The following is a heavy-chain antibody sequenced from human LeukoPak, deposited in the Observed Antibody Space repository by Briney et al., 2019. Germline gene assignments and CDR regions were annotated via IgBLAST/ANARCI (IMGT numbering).Heavy chain of an antibody. J-gene: IGHJ3*02. CDR3: AKPRYTFGYGAFDI. CDR1: GGSISSFY. D-gene: IGHD5-18*01. Sequence: PSETLSLTCTVSGGSISSFYWSWIRQPPGKGLEWIGSIYYSGSTNYNPSLKSRVTISIDTSKNQFSLNLSSVTAADTAVYYCAKPRYTFGYGAFDIWGQGTMVTVSS. V-gene: IGHV4-59*08. CDR2: IYYSGST.